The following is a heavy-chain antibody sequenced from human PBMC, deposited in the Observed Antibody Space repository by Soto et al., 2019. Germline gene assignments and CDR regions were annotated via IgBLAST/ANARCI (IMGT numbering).Heavy chain of an antibody. J-gene: IGHJ4*02. CDR3: ARVRGLRYRSGWNDY. CDR1: GFTFKNAW. D-gene: IGHD6-19*01. V-gene: IGHV3-15*07. CDR2: IQSKSDGGTT. Sequence: GGSLRLSCAASGFTFKNAWMNWVRQAPGKGLEWVGRIQSKSDGGTTEYVAPVKGRFTISRDNAKNSLYLQMNSLRDEDTAVYYCARVRGLRYRSGWNDYWCQGTLGTVFS.